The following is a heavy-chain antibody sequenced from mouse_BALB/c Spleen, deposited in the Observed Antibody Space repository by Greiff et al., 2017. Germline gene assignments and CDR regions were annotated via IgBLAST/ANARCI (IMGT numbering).Heavy chain of an antibody. J-gene: IGHJ3*01. CDR2: IYPGDGDT. V-gene: IGHV1-82*01. D-gene: IGHD2-14*01. Sequence: VKLMESGPELVKPGASVKISCKASGYAFSSSWMNWVKQRPGQGLEWIGRIYPGDGDTNYNGKFKGKATLTADKSSSTAYMQLSSLTSVDSAVYFCARGTRNRYDGFAYWGQGTLVTVSA. CDR1: GYAFSSSW. CDR3: ARGTRNRYDGFAY.